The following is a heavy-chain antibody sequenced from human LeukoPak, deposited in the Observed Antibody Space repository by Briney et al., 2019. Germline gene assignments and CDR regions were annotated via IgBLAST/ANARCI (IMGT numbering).Heavy chain of an antibody. Sequence: GGTLRLSCAASGFTFSSYGMSWARQAPGKGLEWVSAISGSGGSTYYADSVKGRFTISRDNSKNTLYLQMNSLRAEDTAVYYCAKDDYYDTSGYRDWGQGTLVTVSS. CDR2: ISGSGGST. CDR1: GFTFSSYG. D-gene: IGHD3-22*01. CDR3: AKDDYYDTSGYRD. J-gene: IGHJ4*02. V-gene: IGHV3-23*01.